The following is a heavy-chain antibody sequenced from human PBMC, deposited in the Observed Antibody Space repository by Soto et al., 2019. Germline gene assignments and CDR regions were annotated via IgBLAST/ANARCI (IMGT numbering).Heavy chain of an antibody. D-gene: IGHD6-13*01. J-gene: IGHJ4*02. Sequence: PGGSLRLSCEASGFTFSGFDMHWVRQPTGKGLEWVSSIGTAGDTYYAVSVKGRFTIFRDNAKNSLSLQMNSLRAGDMAVYFCAKSQEIGTHFFDSWGQGTQVTVSS. CDR2: IGTAGDT. V-gene: IGHV3-13*01. CDR1: GFTFSGFD. CDR3: AKSQEIGTHFFDS.